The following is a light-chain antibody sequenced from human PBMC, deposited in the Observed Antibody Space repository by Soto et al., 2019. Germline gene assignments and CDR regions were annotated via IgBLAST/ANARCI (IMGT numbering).Light chain of an antibody. V-gene: IGKV1-5*01. CDR1: QSISSW. Sequence: DIQVTQSPSTMYASVGDRVTITCPASQSISSWLAWYQQKPWKAPKLLLYDASSLEIGVTSRSSGSGSGTEFTLTISRLQPYDFATYCCQQYNSYSVGPRTTVDI. J-gene: IGKJ3*01. CDR3: QQYNSYS. CDR2: DAS.